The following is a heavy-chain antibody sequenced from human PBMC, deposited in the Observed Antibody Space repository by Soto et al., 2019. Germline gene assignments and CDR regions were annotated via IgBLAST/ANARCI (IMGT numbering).Heavy chain of an antibody. CDR1: GGSCITYG. Sequence: VGSLRHSCAASGGSCITYGMRWVRQAPGKGLEWVAVISYDGSNKYYADSVKGRFTISRDNSRNTLYLQIDSLRAEDTAVYYCANGNCMTSRCYGYFHHWGQGTRVTVSS. CDR2: ISYDGSNK. CDR3: ANGNCMTSRCYGYFHH. D-gene: IGHD2-2*01. J-gene: IGHJ1*01. V-gene: IGHV3-30*18.